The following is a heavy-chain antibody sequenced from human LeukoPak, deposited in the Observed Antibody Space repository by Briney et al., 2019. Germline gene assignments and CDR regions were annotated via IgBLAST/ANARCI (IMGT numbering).Heavy chain of an antibody. CDR2: ISAYNGNT. CDR1: GYTFTSYG. D-gene: IGHD2-2*01. J-gene: IGHJ5*02. V-gene: IGHV1-18*01. CDR3: ARASSGVVVPAARITTKYWFDP. Sequence: ASVKISCKASGYTFTSYGISWVRQAPGQGLEWMGWISAYNGNTHYAQKLQGRVTTATDTSRSTAYMELRSLRSDDTAVYYCARASSGVVVPAARITTKYWFDPWGQGTLVTVSS.